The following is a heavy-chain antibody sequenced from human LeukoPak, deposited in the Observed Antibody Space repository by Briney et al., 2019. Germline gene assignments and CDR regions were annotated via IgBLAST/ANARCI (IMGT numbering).Heavy chain of an antibody. CDR3: AKVHCISTNCNHIWTYFDY. V-gene: IGHV1-8*01. CDR2: MNPNSGNT. CDR1: GYTFTSYD. J-gene: IGHJ4*02. D-gene: IGHD2-2*01. Sequence: ASVKVSCKASGYTFTSYDINWVRQATGQGLEWMGWMNPNSGNTGYAQKFQGRVTMTRNTSISTAYMELSSLRSDDTAVYYCAKVHCISTNCNHIWTYFDYWGQGTLVTVSS.